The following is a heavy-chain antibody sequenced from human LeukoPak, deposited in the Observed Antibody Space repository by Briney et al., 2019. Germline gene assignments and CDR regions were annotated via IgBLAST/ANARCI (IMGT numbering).Heavy chain of an antibody. V-gene: IGHV4-61*02. CDR3: VRDHAYSSSPYMDV. Sequence: TLSLTCTVSGGSISSGSYYWSWIRQPAGKGLEWIGRIHTSGSTNYNPSLKSRVTISVDTSKNQFSLKLSSVTAADTAVYYCVRDHAYSSSPYMDVWGKGTTVTVSS. J-gene: IGHJ6*03. D-gene: IGHD6-6*01. CDR1: GGSISSGSYY. CDR2: IHTSGST.